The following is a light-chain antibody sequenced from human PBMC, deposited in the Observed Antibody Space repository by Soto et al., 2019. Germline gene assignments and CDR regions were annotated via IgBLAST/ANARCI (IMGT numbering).Light chain of an antibody. Sequence: QSVLTQSPSVSGAPGQRVTISCTGSSSNIGAGYDVHWYQQLPGTAPKLLIYGNSNRPSGVPDRFSGFKSGTSASLAITGLQAEDEADYYCQSYDSSLSGLVFGGGTKLTVL. V-gene: IGLV1-40*01. J-gene: IGLJ2*01. CDR2: GNS. CDR3: QSYDSSLSGLV. CDR1: SSNIGAGYD.